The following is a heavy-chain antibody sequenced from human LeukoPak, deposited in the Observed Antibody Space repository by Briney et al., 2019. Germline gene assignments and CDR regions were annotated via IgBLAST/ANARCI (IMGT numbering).Heavy chain of an antibody. J-gene: IGHJ5*02. CDR1: GGSFSDYY. CDR2: IYTSGST. V-gene: IGHV4-59*10. CDR3: ARTLYGGTFDP. Sequence: PSETLSLTCAVYGGSFSDYYWSWIRQPPGKGLEWIGRIYTSGSTNYNPSLKSRVTMSVDTSKNQFSLKLSSVTAADTAVYYCARTLYGGTFDPWGQGTLVTVSS. D-gene: IGHD3-16*01.